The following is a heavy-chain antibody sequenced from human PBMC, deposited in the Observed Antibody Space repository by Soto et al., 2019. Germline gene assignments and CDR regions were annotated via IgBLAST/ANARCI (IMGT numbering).Heavy chain of an antibody. CDR3: ARGHVIAAAGTAFDY. J-gene: IGHJ4*02. CDR1: GYTFTSYY. CDR2: INPSGGST. Sequence: ASVKVSCKASGYTFTSYYMHWVRQAPGQGLERMGIINPSGGSTSYAQRFQGRVTMTRDTSTRTVYMEMSSLRSDVTYVFFCARGHVIAAAGTAFDYWGQGTLVTISS. V-gene: IGHV1-46*03. D-gene: IGHD6-13*01.